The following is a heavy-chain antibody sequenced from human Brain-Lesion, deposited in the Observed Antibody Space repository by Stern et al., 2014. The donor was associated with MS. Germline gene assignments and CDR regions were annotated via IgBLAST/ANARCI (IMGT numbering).Heavy chain of an antibody. Sequence: VHLVESGPGLVKPSQTLSLTCTVSGGSINSGDYHWTWIRQPPGKGLEWIGFITYSGTTYYKPSLQRRLTISVDTSKNQLSLKLRSVTAGDTAVYYCARSTVSAEYYFDYWGQGTLVTVSS. D-gene: IGHD4-11*01. CDR1: GGSINSGDYH. J-gene: IGHJ4*02. V-gene: IGHV4-30-4*01. CDR2: ITYSGTT. CDR3: ARSTVSAEYYFDY.